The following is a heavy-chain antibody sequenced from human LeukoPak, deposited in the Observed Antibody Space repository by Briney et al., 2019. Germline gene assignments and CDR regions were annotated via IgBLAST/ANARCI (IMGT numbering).Heavy chain of an antibody. D-gene: IGHD6-19*01. V-gene: IGHV3-11*01. CDR1: GFTFSDYY. CDR2: ISSGGITI. CDR3: ATGYSSGWY. Sequence: PGGSLRLSCAAYGFTFSDYYMSWIRQAPGEGLEWVSYISSGGITIYYADSVKGRFTISRDNAKNSLYLQMNSLRAEDTAVYYCATGYSSGWYWGQGTLVTVSS. J-gene: IGHJ4*02.